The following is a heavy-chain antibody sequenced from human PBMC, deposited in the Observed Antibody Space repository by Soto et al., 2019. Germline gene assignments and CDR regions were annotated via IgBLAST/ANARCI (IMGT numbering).Heavy chain of an antibody. J-gene: IGHJ5*02. V-gene: IGHV1-3*01. CDR3: ARDPVTIPLGWFDP. CDR1: GDTCARYD. CDR2: INAANGNT. D-gene: IGHD3-9*01. Sequence: ASVKVSWNASGDTCARYDRRCLLQAPGQRLEWMGWINAANGNTKYSEKFQGRVTITRDTSASTGYMELSSLRSEDTAVYYCARDPVTIPLGWFDPWGQGTLVTVSS.